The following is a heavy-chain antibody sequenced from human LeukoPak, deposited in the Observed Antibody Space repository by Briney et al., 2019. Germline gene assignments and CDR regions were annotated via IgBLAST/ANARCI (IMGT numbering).Heavy chain of an antibody. V-gene: IGHV4-30-2*01. CDR1: GGSTSSGGYS. J-gene: IGHJ3*02. CDR2: IYHSGST. Sequence: SETLSLTCAVSGGSTSSGGYSWSWIRQPPGKGLEWIGYIYHSGSTYYNPSLKSRVTISVDRSKNQFSLKLSSVTAADTAVYYCASQPNYYDSSGYARMGAFDIWGQGTMVTVSS. CDR3: ASQPNYYDSSGYARMGAFDI. D-gene: IGHD3-22*01.